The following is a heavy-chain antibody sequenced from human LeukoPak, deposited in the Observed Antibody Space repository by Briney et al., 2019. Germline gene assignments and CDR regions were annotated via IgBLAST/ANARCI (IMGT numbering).Heavy chain of an antibody. D-gene: IGHD2-15*01. Sequence: GGSLGLSCAASGFTFSGSAIHWVRQSSGKGLEWVGQIDKKDKGYATATAYAASVKGRFTISRDDSENTAFLQMNSLKTEDTAIYYCAAGYCSGGSCYYNDYWGQGTLVIVSS. CDR3: AAGYCSGGSCYYNDY. CDR2: IDKKDKGYATAT. J-gene: IGHJ4*02. CDR1: GFTFSGSA. V-gene: IGHV3-73*01.